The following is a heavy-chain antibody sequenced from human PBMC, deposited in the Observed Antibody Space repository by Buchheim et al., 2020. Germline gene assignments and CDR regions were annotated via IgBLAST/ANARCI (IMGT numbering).Heavy chain of an antibody. V-gene: IGHV1-69*04. D-gene: IGHD3-3*02. CDR2: IIPILGIA. J-gene: IGHJ5*02. CDR1: GGTFSSYA. CDR3: ARDLQESPLEGGIFWFDP. Sequence: QVQLVQSGAEVKKPGSSVKVSCKASGGTFSSYAISWVRQAPGQGLEWMGRIIPILGIANYAQKFQGRVTITADKSTSTAYMELSSLRSEDTAVYYCARDLQESPLEGGIFWFDPWGQGTL.